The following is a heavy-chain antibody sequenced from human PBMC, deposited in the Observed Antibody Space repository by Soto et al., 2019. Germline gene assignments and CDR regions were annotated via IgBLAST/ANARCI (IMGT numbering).Heavy chain of an antibody. D-gene: IGHD1-26*01. Sequence: QMQLVQSGAEVKKTRSSVTVSCKALGNTFSYRYLHWVRQAPGQALEWMGWITPFSGDVHYAQKFQERVTLTRDRSINTAYMRMSSLRSEDTAIYFCASGGAGSGPFTWELPDHWGQGTLVTVSS. CDR2: ITPFSGDV. V-gene: IGHV1-45*02. CDR3: ASGGAGSGPFTWELPDH. CDR1: GNTFSYRY. J-gene: IGHJ4*02.